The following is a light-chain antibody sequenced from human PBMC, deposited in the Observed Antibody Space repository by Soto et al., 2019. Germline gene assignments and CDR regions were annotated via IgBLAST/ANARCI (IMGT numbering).Light chain of an antibody. CDR2: HAS. Sequence: IQLTQSPSTLPASVGDRVTLTCRASQSIGNWLAWYQQKPGTAPKLLIYHASILETAVPSRFSGNGSGTELTLTNSSLQPGDFATYYCQQYNSYSFGQGSRVEIK. CDR3: QQYNSYS. J-gene: IGKJ1*01. CDR1: QSIGNW. V-gene: IGKV1-5*01.